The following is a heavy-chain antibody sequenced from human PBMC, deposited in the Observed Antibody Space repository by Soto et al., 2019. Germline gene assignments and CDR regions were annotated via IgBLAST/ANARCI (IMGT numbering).Heavy chain of an antibody. CDR3: ARDQGYSSGWYPYGMDV. Sequence: GGSLRLSCAASGFTFSSYGMHWVRQAPGKGLEWVAVIWYDGSNKYYADSVKGRFTISRDNSKNTLYLQMNSLRAEDTAVYYCARDQGYSSGWYPYGMDVWGQGTTVTVSS. J-gene: IGHJ6*02. CDR2: IWYDGSNK. D-gene: IGHD6-19*01. CDR1: GFTFSSYG. V-gene: IGHV3-33*01.